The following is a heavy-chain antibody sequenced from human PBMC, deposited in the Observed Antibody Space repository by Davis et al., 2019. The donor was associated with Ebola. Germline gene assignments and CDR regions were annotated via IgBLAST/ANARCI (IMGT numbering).Heavy chain of an antibody. CDR3: TRGGSSVTNSFDY. D-gene: IGHD4-17*01. CDR1: GFTFSGSA. Sequence: GESLKISCAASGFTFSGSAMHWVRQASGKGLEWVGRIRSKANSYATAYAASVKGRFTISRDDSKNTAYLQMNSLKTEDTAVYYCTRGGSSVTNSFDYWGQGTLVTVSS. J-gene: IGHJ4*02. CDR2: IRSKANSYAT. V-gene: IGHV3-73*01.